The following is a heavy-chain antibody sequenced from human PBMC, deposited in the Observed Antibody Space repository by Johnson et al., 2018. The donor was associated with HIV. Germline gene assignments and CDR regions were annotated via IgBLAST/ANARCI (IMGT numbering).Heavy chain of an antibody. CDR1: GFTFSSYD. CDR2: IFSGGST. J-gene: IGHJ3*02. D-gene: IGHD2-15*01. CDR3: ARERYGSQAIDAFDI. V-gene: IGHV3-66*01. Sequence: VQLVESGGSLVLPGGSLRLSCAASGFTFSSYDMNWVRQAPGKGLEWVSVIFSGGSTYYAGFVKGRFTISRDNAKNSLYLQMNSLRAEDTALYYCARERYGSQAIDAFDIWGQGTLVTVSS.